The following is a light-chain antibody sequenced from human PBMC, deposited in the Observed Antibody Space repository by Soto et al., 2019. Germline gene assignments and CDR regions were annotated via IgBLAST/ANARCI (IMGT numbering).Light chain of an antibody. CDR3: CSYAGSYTHVL. CDR1: SSDIGGYNY. CDR2: DVS. Sequence: QSALTQPRSVSGSPGQSVTISCTGTSSDIGGYNYVSWYQQHPGKAPKLMIYDVSERPSGVPDRFSASKSGNTASLTISGLQADDEADYYCCSYAGSYTHVLFGGGTKVTVL. J-gene: IGLJ2*01. V-gene: IGLV2-11*01.